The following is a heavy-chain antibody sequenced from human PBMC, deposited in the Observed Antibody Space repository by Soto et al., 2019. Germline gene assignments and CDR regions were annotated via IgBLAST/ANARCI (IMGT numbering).Heavy chain of an antibody. CDR2: IYATGTT. CDR1: GASIIVFY. D-gene: IGHD1-1*01. J-gene: IGHJ5*02. V-gene: IGHV4-4*07. Sequence: SETRCLTCTVSGASIIVFYWSWIRKSSGKGLEWIGRIYATGTTDYNPSLKSRVMMSVDTSKKQFSLKLRSVTAADTAVYYCVRDGTKTLRDWFDPWGQGISVTSPQ. CDR3: VRDGTKTLRDWFDP.